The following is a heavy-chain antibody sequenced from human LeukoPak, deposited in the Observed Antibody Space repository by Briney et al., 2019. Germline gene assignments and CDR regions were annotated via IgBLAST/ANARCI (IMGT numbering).Heavy chain of an antibody. J-gene: IGHJ5*02. CDR1: GGSISSYY. V-gene: IGHV4-59*01. CDR3: ARLGVHWFDP. Sequence: SETLSLTCTVSGGSISSYYWTWIRQPPVKGLEWIGCIYYTGTTNYNPSLKSRVTISVDTSKNQFSLKLSSVTAADTAVYYCARLGVHWFDPWGQGTLVTVSS. D-gene: IGHD2-8*01. CDR2: IYYTGTT.